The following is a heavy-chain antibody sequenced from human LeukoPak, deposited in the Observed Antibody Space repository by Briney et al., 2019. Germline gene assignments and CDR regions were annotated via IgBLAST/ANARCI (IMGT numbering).Heavy chain of an antibody. D-gene: IGHD3-10*01. V-gene: IGHV4-59*02. Sequence: SETLSLTCTVSGASVSNYYWSWIRQPPGKGLEWIGYIYYSGSTNYNPSLKSRVTISVDTSKNQFSLKLSSVTAADTAVYYCARSVFPRGFDYWGQGTLVTVSS. CDR2: IYYSGST. J-gene: IGHJ4*02. CDR3: ARSVFPRGFDY. CDR1: GASVSNYY.